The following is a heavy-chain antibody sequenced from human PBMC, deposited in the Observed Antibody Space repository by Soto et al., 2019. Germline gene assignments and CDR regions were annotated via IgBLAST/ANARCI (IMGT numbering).Heavy chain of an antibody. D-gene: IGHD6-19*01. CDR2: ISYVDSHK. Sequence: GGSLTLSCTATGFTFSNYTIPGVRQDPDKWLEWVNIISYVDSHKYYADSVKGRFTISRDNSKNTLYLQRNSLRSEDTAVYYCSREVEYTSAFGISSSFDYWGQGTLVTVSS. CDR3: SREVEYTSAFGISSSFDY. CDR1: GFTFSNYT. V-gene: IGHV3-30-3*01. J-gene: IGHJ4*02.